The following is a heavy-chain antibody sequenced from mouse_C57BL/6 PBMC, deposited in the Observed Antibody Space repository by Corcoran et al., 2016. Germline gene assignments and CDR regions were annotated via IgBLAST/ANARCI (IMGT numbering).Heavy chain of an antibody. J-gene: IGHJ1*03. CDR1: GYAFSSFW. V-gene: IGHV1-80*01. CDR3: ARLDDGYHWYFDV. Sequence: QVQLQQSGAELVKPGASVKISCKASGYAFSSFWMNWVKQRPGKGLEWMGQVYPGDGDTNYDGKFKGKATMTADKSSSTAYMQLSSLTSEDSAVDFCARLDDGYHWYFDVWGTGTTVTVSS. CDR2: VYPGDGDT. D-gene: IGHD2-3*01.